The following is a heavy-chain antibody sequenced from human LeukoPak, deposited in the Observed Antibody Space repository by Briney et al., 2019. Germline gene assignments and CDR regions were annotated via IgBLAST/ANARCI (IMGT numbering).Heavy chain of an antibody. J-gene: IGHJ4*02. CDR2: IYHSGST. CDR1: GGSISSSNW. CDR3: ARNYGGYSTAFDS. D-gene: IGHD5-12*01. Sequence: SGTLSLTCAVSGGSISSSNWWTWVRQPPGKGLEWIGEIYHSGSTNYKSSLKSRVTISVDKSKNQFSLKLSSVTAADTAVYYCARNYGGYSTAFDSWGQGTLVTVSS. V-gene: IGHV4-4*02.